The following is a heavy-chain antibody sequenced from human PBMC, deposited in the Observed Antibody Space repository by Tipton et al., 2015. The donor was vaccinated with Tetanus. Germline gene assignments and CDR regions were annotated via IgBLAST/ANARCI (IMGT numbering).Heavy chain of an antibody. J-gene: IGHJ1*01. CDR2: ISGRGGST. Sequence: WIRQPPGKGLEWVSNISGRGGSTYYTDSVKGRFTISRDNSKNLLYLQMDSLRAEDTAIYYCAREWAGITKRDVGGFWGQGTLVTVSS. D-gene: IGHD1-26*01. V-gene: IGHV3-23*01. CDR3: AREWAGITKRDVGGF.